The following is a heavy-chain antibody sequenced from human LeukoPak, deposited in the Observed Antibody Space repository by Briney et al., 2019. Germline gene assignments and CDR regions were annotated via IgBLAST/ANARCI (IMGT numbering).Heavy chain of an antibody. CDR3: ARVRRGNYGPLFDY. D-gene: IGHD1-7*01. CDR2: IYTSGST. V-gene: IGHV4-61*02. J-gene: IGHJ4*02. CDR1: GGSISSGSYY. Sequence: SETLSLTCTVFGGSISSGSYYWSWIRQPAGKGLEWIGRIYTSGSTNYNPSLKSRVTISVDTSKNQFSLKLSSVTAADTAVYYCARVRRGNYGPLFDYWGQGTLVTVSS.